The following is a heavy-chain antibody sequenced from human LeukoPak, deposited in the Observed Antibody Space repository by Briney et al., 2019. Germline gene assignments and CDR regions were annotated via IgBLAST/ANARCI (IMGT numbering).Heavy chain of an antibody. CDR3: ATDYSNFYGMDV. D-gene: IGHD4-11*01. CDR2: IQNSART. CDR1: GGSVNSGSYF. J-gene: IGHJ6*02. Sequence: SQTLSLTCTVSGGSVNSGSYFWSWIRQPPGKGLEWIGYIQNSARTNYNPSLESRVTISVDSSKDQFSLRLSSVTAADTAVYYCATDYSNFYGMDVWGQGTTVTVSS. V-gene: IGHV4-61*01.